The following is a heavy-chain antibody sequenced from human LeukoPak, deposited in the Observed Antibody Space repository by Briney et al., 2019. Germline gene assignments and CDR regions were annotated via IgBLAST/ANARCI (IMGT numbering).Heavy chain of an antibody. CDR1: GFTFSGYA. CDR3: ARERSGYDHQY. D-gene: IGHD5-12*01. V-gene: IGHV3-30*04. CDR2: ISYDGRGK. J-gene: IGHJ4*02. Sequence: GGSLRLSCAASGFTFSGYAMHWVRQAPGKGLEWVTLISYDGRGKYYADSVKGRFTISRDNSENMLYLQMNSLRPEDTAVYYCARERSGYDHQYWGQGTLVTVSS.